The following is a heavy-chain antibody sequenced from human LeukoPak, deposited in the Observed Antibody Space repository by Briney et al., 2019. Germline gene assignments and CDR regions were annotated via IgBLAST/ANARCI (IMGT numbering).Heavy chain of an antibody. CDR1: RFTFSSYA. J-gene: IGHJ6*02. V-gene: IGHV3-30-3*01. CDR2: ISYDGSNK. CDR3: ARENQSIAAGYYYYGMDV. Sequence: GRSLRLSCAASRFTFSSYAMHWVRQAPGKGLEWVAVISYDGSNKYYADSVKGRFTTSRGNSKNTLYLQMNSLRAEDTAVYYCARENQSIAAGYYYYGMDVWGQGTTVTVSS. D-gene: IGHD6-13*01.